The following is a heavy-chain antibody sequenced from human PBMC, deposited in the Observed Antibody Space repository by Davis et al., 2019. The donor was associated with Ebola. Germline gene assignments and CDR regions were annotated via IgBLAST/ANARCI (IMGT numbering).Heavy chain of an antibody. J-gene: IGHJ5*02. CDR1: GGSISSYY. D-gene: IGHD3-3*01. CDR3: ARVGDFWSGYNSLDP. Sequence: MPSETLSLTCTVSGGSISSYYWSWIRQPPGKGLEWIGEINHSGSTNYNPSLKSRVTISVDTSKNQFSLKLSSVTAADTAVYYCARVGDFWSGYNSLDPWGQGTLVTVSS. V-gene: IGHV4-34*01. CDR2: INHSGST.